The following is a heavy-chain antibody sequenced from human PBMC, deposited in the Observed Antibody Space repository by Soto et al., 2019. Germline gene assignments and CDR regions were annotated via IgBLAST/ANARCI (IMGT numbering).Heavy chain of an antibody. CDR2: ISSSSSYI. Sequence: PGGSLRLSCAASGFTFSIYSMKWVRQAPGKGLEWVSSISSSSSYIYYADSVKGRFTISRDNAKNSLYLQMNSLRAEDTAVYYCARDNFEGFDYWGQGTLVTVSS. V-gene: IGHV3-21*01. CDR3: ARDNFEGFDY. D-gene: IGHD3-9*01. J-gene: IGHJ4*02. CDR1: GFTFSIYS.